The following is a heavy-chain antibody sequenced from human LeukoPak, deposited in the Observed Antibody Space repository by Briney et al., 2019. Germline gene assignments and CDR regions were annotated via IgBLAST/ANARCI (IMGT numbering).Heavy chain of an antibody. V-gene: IGHV1-2*06. Sequence: ASVKVSRKASGYTFTGYYMHWVRQAPGQGLEWMGRINPNSGGTNYAQKFQGRVTMTRDTSISTAYMELSRLRSDDTAVYYCARSGFDSYEMFGYWGQGTLVTVSS. CDR1: GYTFTGYY. D-gene: IGHD5-18*01. CDR3: ARSGFDSYEMFGY. J-gene: IGHJ4*02. CDR2: INPNSGGT.